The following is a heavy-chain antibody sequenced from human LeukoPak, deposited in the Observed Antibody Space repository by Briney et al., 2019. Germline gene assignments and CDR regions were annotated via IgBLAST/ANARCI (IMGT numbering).Heavy chain of an antibody. J-gene: IGHJ6*04. CDR1: GFTLSSYE. CDR3: AELGITMIGGV. V-gene: IGHV3-48*03. Sequence: GGSLRLSCAPSGFTLSSYEMNWVRQAPGEGLEWVSYISMSGSTIYYAASVKGRFTISRDNAKNSLYLQMNSLRAEDTAVYYCAELGITMIGGVWGKGTTVTISS. CDR2: ISMSGSTI. D-gene: IGHD3-10*02.